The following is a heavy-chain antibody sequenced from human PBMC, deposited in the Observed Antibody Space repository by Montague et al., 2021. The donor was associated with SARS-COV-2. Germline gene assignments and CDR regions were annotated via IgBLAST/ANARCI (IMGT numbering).Heavy chain of an antibody. CDR1: GFTFNSYG. D-gene: IGHD3-10*01. J-gene: IGHJ4*02. Sequence: SLRLSCAASGFTFNSYGMYWVRQAPGKGLEWVAVIWYDGSNKYYADSVKGRFTISRDNSKNTLYLQMNSLRAEDTAVYYCARDPSCCSRFGEFGYWGQGTLVTVSS. V-gene: IGHV3-33*01. CDR3: ARDPSCCSRFGEFGY. CDR2: IWYDGSNK.